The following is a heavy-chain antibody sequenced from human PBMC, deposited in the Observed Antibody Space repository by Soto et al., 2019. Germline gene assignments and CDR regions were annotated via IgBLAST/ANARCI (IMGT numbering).Heavy chain of an antibody. V-gene: IGHV4-30-2*01. CDR2: IYHTGTT. D-gene: IGHD3-22*01. CDR3: ARGINYYDSSGDSWFDP. Sequence: SETLSLTCTVSGGSLSPYFWTWIRQPPGKGLEWIGYIYHTGTTYYNMSLKSRVTISVDRSKNQFSLKLSSVTAADTAVYYCARGINYYDSSGDSWFDPWGQGTLVTVSS. J-gene: IGHJ5*02. CDR1: GGSLSPYF.